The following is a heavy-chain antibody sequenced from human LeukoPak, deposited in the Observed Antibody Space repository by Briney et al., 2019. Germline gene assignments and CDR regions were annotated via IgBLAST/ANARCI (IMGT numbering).Heavy chain of an antibody. CDR2: INSGSNSI. CDR1: GFIVSSFT. V-gene: IGHV3-21*01. CDR3: TRGSYGDYGY. Sequence: GGSMRLSCAAAGFIVSSFTMNWVRQAPGKGLEGVSSINSGSNSIYYADSVKGRFTISRDNAKNSLYLQMNSLRAEDTAVYYCTRGSYGDYGYWGQGALVTVSS. D-gene: IGHD4-17*01. J-gene: IGHJ4*02.